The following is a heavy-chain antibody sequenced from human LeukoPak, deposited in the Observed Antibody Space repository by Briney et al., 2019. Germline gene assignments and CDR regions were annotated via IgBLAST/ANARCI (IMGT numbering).Heavy chain of an antibody. J-gene: IGHJ4*02. D-gene: IGHD1-26*01. CDR3: ARSPGELQYYFDY. CDR1: GFTFSSYS. V-gene: IGHV3-21*01. CDR2: ISSSSSYI. Sequence: GGSLRLSCAASGFTFSSYSMNWVRQAPGKGLEWVSSISSSSSYIYYADSVKGRFTISRDNDKNSLYLQMNSLRAEDTAVYYCARSPGELQYYFDYWGQGTLVTVSS.